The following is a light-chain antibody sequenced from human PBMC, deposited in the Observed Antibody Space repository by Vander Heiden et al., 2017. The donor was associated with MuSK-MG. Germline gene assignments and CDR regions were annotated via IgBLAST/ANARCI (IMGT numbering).Light chain of an antibody. V-gene: IGLV2-14*03. CDR3: SSYTSSSTLYV. J-gene: IGLJ1*01. CDR2: DVS. Sequence: QSALPQPASVSRSPGQSPTLSCTGTSSNVGRYNYVSWYQQHPGKAPKLMIYDVSNRPSGVSNRFSGSKSGNTASLTISGLQAEDEADYYCSSYTSSSTLYVFGTGTKVTVL. CDR1: SSNVGRYNY.